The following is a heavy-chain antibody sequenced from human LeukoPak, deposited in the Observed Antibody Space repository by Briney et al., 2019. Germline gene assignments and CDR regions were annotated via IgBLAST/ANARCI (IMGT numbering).Heavy chain of an antibody. Sequence: SETLSLTCTVSGGSISSYYWSWIRQPPGKGLEWIGSIYYSGTTNYSPSLKGRVTVSVDTSKNQFSLKLRSVTASDTAVYYCARGDTNFDYWGQGILVTVSS. J-gene: IGHJ4*02. CDR2: IYYSGTT. D-gene: IGHD5-18*01. CDR1: GGSISSYY. CDR3: ARGDTNFDY. V-gene: IGHV4-59*01.